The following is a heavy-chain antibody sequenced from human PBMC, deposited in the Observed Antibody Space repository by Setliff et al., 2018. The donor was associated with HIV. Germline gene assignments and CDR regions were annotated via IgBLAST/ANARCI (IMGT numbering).Heavy chain of an antibody. CDR2: ISFDGSHK. CDR1: GFAFSDFS. D-gene: IGHD2-2*01. J-gene: IGHJ4*02. V-gene: IGHV3-30*04. CDR3: TTIVGFCSSTRCYSDY. Sequence: GGSLRLSCVASGFAFSDFSMFWARQAPGKGLEWVAVISFDGSHKYYADSLKGRFTISRDNSKNTLYLQMNSLKTEDTAVYYCTTIVGFCSSTRCYSDYWGQGTLVTVSS.